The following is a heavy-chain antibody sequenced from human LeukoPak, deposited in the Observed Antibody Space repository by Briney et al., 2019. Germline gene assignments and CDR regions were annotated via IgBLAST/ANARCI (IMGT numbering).Heavy chain of an antibody. Sequence: GESLKISCKGSGYSFTSYWIGWVRQMPGKGLEWMGIIYPGDSDTRYSPSFQGQVTISADKSLSTAYLQWSSLKASDTAMYYCARTMVRDVIASARDYWGQGTLVTVSS. D-gene: IGHD3-10*01. CDR3: ARTMVRDVIASARDY. CDR2: IYPGDSDT. CDR1: GYSFTSYW. V-gene: IGHV5-51*01. J-gene: IGHJ4*02.